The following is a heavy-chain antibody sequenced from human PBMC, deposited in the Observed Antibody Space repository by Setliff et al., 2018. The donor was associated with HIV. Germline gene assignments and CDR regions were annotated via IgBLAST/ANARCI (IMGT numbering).Heavy chain of an antibody. CDR3: AKTVALLRAARLDLDY. J-gene: IGHJ4*02. V-gene: IGHV3-23*01. Sequence: GGSLRLSCAASGFTFRNDAMHWVRKAQGKGLEWVSTISPRSGGTNYADSVKGLFPISRDNSKNILYLQMNSLRVEDSAVYYCAKTVALLRAARLDLDYWGQGTLVTVSS. CDR1: GFTFRNDA. D-gene: IGHD2-15*01. CDR2: ISPRSGGT.